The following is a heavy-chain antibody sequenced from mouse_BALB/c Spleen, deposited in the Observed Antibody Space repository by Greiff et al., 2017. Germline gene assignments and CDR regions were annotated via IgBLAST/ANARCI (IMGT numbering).Heavy chain of an antibody. J-gene: IGHJ2*01. CDR2: ISTYYGDA. Sequence: VKLQQSGAELVRPGVSVKISCKGSGYTFTDYAMHWVKQSHAKSLEWIGVISTYYGDASYNQKFKGKATMTVDKSSSTAYMELARLTSEDSAIYYCARGHYGSSYYFDYWGQGTTLTVSS. V-gene: IGHV1S137*01. CDR3: ARGHYGSSYYFDY. CDR1: GYTFTDYA. D-gene: IGHD1-1*01.